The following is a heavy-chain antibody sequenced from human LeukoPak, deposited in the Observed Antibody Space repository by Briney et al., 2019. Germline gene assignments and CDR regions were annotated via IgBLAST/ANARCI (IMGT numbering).Heavy chain of an antibody. Sequence: GGSLRLSCTASGFTFDDYAMHWVRQVPGKGLEWVSGISWNSGSIGYADSVKGRFTISRDNAKNSLYLHMNSLSAEDTALYYCAKGKKITVAGLFDCWGQGTLVTVSS. J-gene: IGHJ4*02. CDR2: ISWNSGSI. CDR3: AKGKKITVAGLFDC. D-gene: IGHD6-19*01. V-gene: IGHV3-9*01. CDR1: GFTFDDYA.